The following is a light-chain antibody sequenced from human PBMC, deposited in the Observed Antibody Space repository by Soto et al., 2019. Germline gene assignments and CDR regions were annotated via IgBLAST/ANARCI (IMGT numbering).Light chain of an antibody. CDR1: ISDVGTYNY. CDR3: SSYASSSTWV. Sequence: QSVLTQPASVSGSPGQSITISCTGSISDVGTYNYVSWYQQHPGKAPKLIIYEVSNRPSGVSNRFSGSKSANTASLTISWLLAEDEADYYCSSYASSSTWVFGGGTKVTVL. CDR2: EVS. V-gene: IGLV2-14*01. J-gene: IGLJ3*02.